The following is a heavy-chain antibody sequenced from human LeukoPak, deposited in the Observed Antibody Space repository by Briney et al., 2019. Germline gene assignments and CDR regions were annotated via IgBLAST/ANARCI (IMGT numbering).Heavy chain of an antibody. CDR2: IYYIGNT. Sequence: PSETLSLTCTVSGGSINSYYWSWIRQPPGKGLEWIGYIYYIGNTNYNPSLKSRVTISIDTSKNQFSLKLSSVTAADTAVYYCARDRGSFCDYWGQGTLVTVSS. V-gene: IGHV4-59*01. J-gene: IGHJ4*02. D-gene: IGHD3-10*01. CDR1: GGSINSYY. CDR3: ARDRGSFCDY.